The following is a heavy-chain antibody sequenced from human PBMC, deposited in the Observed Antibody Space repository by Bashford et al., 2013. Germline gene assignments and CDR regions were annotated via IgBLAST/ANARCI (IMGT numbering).Heavy chain of an antibody. D-gene: IGHD3-10*01. V-gene: IGHV4-39*01. Sequence: SSETLSLTCTVTTGPISSTYYWGWIRQPPGKGLEWIGSIFHTGSAYYNPSLKSRVIMSVDTSKNQFSLNLASVTAADTAVYYCARHGVSKLLFFDYWAQGTLVTVSS. J-gene: IGHJ4*02. CDR3: ARHGVSKLLFFDY. CDR1: TGPISSTYY. CDR2: IFHTGSA.